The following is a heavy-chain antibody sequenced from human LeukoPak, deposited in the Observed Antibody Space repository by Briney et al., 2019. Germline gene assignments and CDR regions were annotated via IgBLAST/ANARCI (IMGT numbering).Heavy chain of an antibody. V-gene: IGHV4-4*09. CDR3: ARLHLYYYYMDV. Sequence: SETLSLTCTVSGGSISSYYWSWIRQPPGKGLEWIGYIYTSGSTNYNPSLKSRVTISVDTSKNQFSLRLSSVTAADTAVYYCARLHLYYYYMDVWGKGTTVTVSS. D-gene: IGHD4-11*01. CDR2: IYTSGST. J-gene: IGHJ6*03. CDR1: GGSISSYY.